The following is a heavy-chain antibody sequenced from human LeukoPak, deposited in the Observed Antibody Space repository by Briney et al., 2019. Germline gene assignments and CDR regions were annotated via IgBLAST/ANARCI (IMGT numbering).Heavy chain of an antibody. V-gene: IGHV3-21*01. D-gene: IGHD2-2*01. Sequence: GGSLRLSCAASGLTFSSYSMNWVRQAPGKGLEWVSSITSSSSYIYYADSVKGRFAISRDNAKNSLNLQMNSLRAEDTAVYYCARYRLLHEVNGLDIWGQGTMVTVSS. CDR2: ITSSSSYI. CDR1: GLTFSSYS. J-gene: IGHJ3*02. CDR3: ARYRLLHEVNGLDI.